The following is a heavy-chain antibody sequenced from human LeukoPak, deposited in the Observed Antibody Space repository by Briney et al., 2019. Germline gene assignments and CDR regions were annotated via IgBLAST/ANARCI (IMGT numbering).Heavy chain of an antibody. J-gene: IGHJ3*02. Sequence: GASVKVSCKASGYTFTRYYMHWVRQAPGQGLEWMGIINPSGGSTSYAQKFQGRVTMTRDTSTSTVYMELSSLRSEDTAVYYCARAVDYYDSSGYYTHDAFDIWGQGTMVTVSS. CDR3: ARAVDYYDSSGYYTHDAFDI. CDR1: GYTFTRYY. CDR2: INPSGGST. D-gene: IGHD3-22*01. V-gene: IGHV1-46*01.